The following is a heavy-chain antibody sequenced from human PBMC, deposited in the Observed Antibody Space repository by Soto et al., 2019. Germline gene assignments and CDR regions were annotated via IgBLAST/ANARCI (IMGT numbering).Heavy chain of an antibody. D-gene: IGHD1-26*01. V-gene: IGHV3-7*01. CDR1: GFTFSSYW. CDR2: IKEDGSET. CDR3: ARGVGRLDY. Sequence: EVQLVESGGGLVQPGGSLRLSCEASGFTFSSYWMNWGRQAPGKGLEWVANIKEDGSETYYVDSVKGRFTISRDNAKNALYLQMNSLRADDAAVYFCARGVGRLDYWGRGTLVTV. J-gene: IGHJ4*01.